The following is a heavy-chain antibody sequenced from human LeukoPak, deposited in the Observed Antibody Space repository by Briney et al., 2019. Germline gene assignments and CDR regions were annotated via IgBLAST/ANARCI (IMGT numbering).Heavy chain of an antibody. D-gene: IGHD3-3*01. V-gene: IGHV4-38-2*01. CDR1: GYSISSGYY. J-gene: IGHJ4*02. CDR2: FYHSGST. Sequence: PSETLSLTCAVSGYSISSGYYWGWIRQPPGKGLEWIGSFYHSGSTYYNPSLKSRVTISVDTSKNQFSLKLSSVTAADTAVYYCARVRYYDFWSGYYFDYWGQGTLVTVSS. CDR3: ARVRYYDFWSGYYFDY.